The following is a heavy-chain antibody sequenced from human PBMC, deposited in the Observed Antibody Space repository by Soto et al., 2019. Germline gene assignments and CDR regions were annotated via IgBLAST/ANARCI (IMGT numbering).Heavy chain of an antibody. V-gene: IGHV5-10-1*01. J-gene: IGHJ5*01. CDR3: ARSLRANRKGWLDP. Sequence: ESLKISCQGSTDSLINYWIHWVRQKPGKGLEWVGRIDPSGSHTTYSPSFQGLVTFSFDKSISAAYLQWNSLKASDTAMYFCARSLRANRKGWLDPWGQGNLDTVSS. CDR2: IDPSGSHT. CDR1: TDSLINYW.